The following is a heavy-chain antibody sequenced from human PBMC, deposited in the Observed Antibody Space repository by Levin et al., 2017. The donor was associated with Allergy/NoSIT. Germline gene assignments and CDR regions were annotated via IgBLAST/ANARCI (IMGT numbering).Heavy chain of an antibody. CDR2: MNPNSGNT. J-gene: IGHJ4*02. D-gene: IGHD5-18*01. CDR1: GYTFTSYD. Sequence: ASVKVSCKASGYTFTSYDINWVRQATGQGLEWMGWMNPNSGNTGYAQKFQGRVTMTRNTSISTAYMELSSLRSEDTAVYYCARVEVDTAMVIDYWGQGTLVTVSS. V-gene: IGHV1-8*01. CDR3: ARVEVDTAMVIDY.